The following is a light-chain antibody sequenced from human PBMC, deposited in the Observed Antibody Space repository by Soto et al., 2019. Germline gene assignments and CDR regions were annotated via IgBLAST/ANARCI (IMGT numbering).Light chain of an antibody. J-gene: IGKJ4*01. CDR2: GAS. CDR1: QSVSSN. CDR3: QQYNNWPPLT. V-gene: IGKV3-15*01. Sequence: EIVMTQSPATLSVSPGERATLSCRASQSVSSNLAWYQQKPGQAPRLLIYGASTRATGIPARFSGSGSDTVFTLTISSLQSEDVAVYYCQQYNNWPPLTFGGGTKVEIK.